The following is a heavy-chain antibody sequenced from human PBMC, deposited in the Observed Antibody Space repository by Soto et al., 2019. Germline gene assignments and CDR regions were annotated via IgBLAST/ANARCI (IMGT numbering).Heavy chain of an antibody. V-gene: IGHV4-59*01. CDR2: IFYSGST. Sequence: QVQLQESGPGLVKPSETLSLTCTVSGGSISSSTWSWIRQPPGKGLEWIGFIFYSGSTIYNPSLNSRLTISVDTSKNQVSLELTSVTAADTAVYYYAQGGVRMDVWGQGTTVTVSS. CDR1: GGSISSST. CDR3: AQGGVRMDV. J-gene: IGHJ6*02. D-gene: IGHD3-16*01.